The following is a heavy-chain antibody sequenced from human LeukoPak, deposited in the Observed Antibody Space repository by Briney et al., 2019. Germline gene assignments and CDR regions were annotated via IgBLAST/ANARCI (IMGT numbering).Heavy chain of an antibody. V-gene: IGHV4-38-2*02. J-gene: IGHJ3*02. CDR3: AAVLLWFGELSDDAFDI. CDR1: GYSISSGYY. Sequence: SESLSLTCTVSGYSISSGYYWGWIRQPPGKGLEWIGSIYHSGSTYYNPPLKSRVTISVDTSKNQFSLKLSSVTAADTAVYYCAAVLLWFGELSDDAFDIWGQGTMVTVSS. D-gene: IGHD3-10*01. CDR2: IYHSGST.